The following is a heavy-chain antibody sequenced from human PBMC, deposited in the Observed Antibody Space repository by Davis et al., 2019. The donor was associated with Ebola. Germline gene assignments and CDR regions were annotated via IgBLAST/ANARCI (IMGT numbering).Heavy chain of an antibody. Sequence: GESLKISCAASGFTFSSYSMNWVRQAPGKGLEWVSSISSSSSYIYYADSVKGRFTISRDNAKNSLYLQMNSLRAEDTAVYYCARLGVVPAAMPASNGYWGQGTLVTVSS. D-gene: IGHD2-2*01. CDR3: ARLGVVPAAMPASNGY. CDR1: GFTFSSYS. CDR2: ISSSSSYI. V-gene: IGHV3-21*01. J-gene: IGHJ4*02.